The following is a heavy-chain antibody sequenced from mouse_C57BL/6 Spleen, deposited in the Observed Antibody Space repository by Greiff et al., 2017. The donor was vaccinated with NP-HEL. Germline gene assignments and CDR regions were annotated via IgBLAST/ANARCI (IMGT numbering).Heavy chain of an antibody. CDR3: APGGTGPFDY. V-gene: IGHV1-59*01. CDR2: IAPSDSYT. D-gene: IGHD4-1*01. Sequence: QVQLQQPGAELVRPGTSVKLSCKASGYTFTSYWMHWVKQRPGQGLEWIGVIAPSDSYTNYNQKFKGKATLTVDTSSSTAYMQLSSLTSEDSAVYYCAPGGTGPFDYWGQGTTLTVSS. CDR1: GYTFTSYW. J-gene: IGHJ2*01.